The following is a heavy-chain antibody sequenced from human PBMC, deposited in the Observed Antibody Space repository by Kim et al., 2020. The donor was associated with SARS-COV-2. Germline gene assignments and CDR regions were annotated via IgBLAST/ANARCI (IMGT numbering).Heavy chain of an antibody. J-gene: IGHJ1*01. Sequence: GGSLRLSCAASGFTFSSYAMSWVRQAPGKGLEWVSVIYSGGSSTYYADSVKGRFTISRDNSKNTLYLQMNSLRAEDTAVYYCAKDRGDGPTQYFQHWGQGTLVTVSS. V-gene: IGHV3-23*03. CDR1: GFTFSSYA. CDR3: AKDRGDGPTQYFQH. CDR2: IYSGGSST.